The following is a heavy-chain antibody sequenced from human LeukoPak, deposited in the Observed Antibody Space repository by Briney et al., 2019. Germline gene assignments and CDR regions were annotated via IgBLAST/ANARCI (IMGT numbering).Heavy chain of an antibody. V-gene: IGHV4-61*02. Sequence: TSQTLSLTCSVSNGSISSGEYDWSWIRQPAGKGLDWIGRIYTSGSTNYNPSLKGRVSISLDTSKSQFSLRLRSVTAADTAMYYCARFTYGVSIHYWGQGTLVTVSS. D-gene: IGHD2-21*01. CDR1: NGSISSGEYD. CDR2: IYTSGST. CDR3: ARFTYGVSIHY. J-gene: IGHJ4*02.